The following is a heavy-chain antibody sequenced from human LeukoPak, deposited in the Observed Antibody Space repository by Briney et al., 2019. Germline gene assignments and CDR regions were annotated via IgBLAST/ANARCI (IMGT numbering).Heavy chain of an antibody. CDR3: ATADTARTFFDF. D-gene: IGHD2/OR15-2a*01. Sequence: GGSLILSCAASGFTFSSYSMDSVRQAPGRGVEWVSSISSSSSLIGYADSVKGRFTISRDNAKKSLFLVMNGLGAEDSALYYCATADTARTFFDFWGQGTLVTVSS. V-gene: IGHV3-21*01. CDR2: ISSSSSLI. CDR1: GFTFSSYS. J-gene: IGHJ4*02.